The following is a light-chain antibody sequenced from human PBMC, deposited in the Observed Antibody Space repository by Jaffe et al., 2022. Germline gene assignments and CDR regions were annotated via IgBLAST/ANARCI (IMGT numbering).Light chain of an antibody. CDR2: DVS. CDR3: CSYAGSYTWG. V-gene: IGLV2-11*01. Sequence: QSALTQPRSVSGSPGQSVTISCTGTSSDVGGYNYVSWYQQHPGKAPKLMIYDVSKRPSGVPDRFSGSKSGNTASLTISGLQAEDEADYYCCSYAGSYTWGFGTGTKVTVL. CDR1: SSDVGGYNY. J-gene: IGLJ1*01.